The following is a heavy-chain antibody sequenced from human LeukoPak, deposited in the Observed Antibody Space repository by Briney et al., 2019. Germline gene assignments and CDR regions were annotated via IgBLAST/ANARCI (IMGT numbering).Heavy chain of an antibody. Sequence: GGSLRLSCAASGFTFSSYSMNWVRQAPGKGLEWVSSISSSSSYIYYADSVKGRFTISRDNAKNSLYLQMNSLRAEDTAVYYCARDRSWWGGYFDYWGQGTLVTVSS. CDR3: ARDRSWWGGYFDY. CDR2: ISSSSSYI. V-gene: IGHV3-21*01. D-gene: IGHD2-8*02. CDR1: GFTFSSYS. J-gene: IGHJ4*02.